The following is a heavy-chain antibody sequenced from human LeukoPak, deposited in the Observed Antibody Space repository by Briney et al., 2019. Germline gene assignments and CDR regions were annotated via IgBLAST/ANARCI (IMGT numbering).Heavy chain of an antibody. V-gene: IGHV3-66*02. D-gene: IGHD1-26*01. CDR1: GFTFSSYA. CDR3: ARVGVGATENWFDP. Sequence: GGSLRLSCAASGFTFSSYAMSWVRQAPGKGLEWVSVIYSGGSTYYADSVKGRFTISRDNSKNTLYLQMNSLRAEDTAVYYCARVGVGATENWFDPWGQGTLVTVSS. J-gene: IGHJ5*02. CDR2: IYSGGST.